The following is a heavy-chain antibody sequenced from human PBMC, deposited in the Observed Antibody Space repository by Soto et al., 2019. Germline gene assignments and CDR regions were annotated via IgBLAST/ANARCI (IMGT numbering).Heavy chain of an antibody. Sequence: PGGSLRLSCAASGFTFSSYSMNWVRQAPGKGLGWVSSISSSSSYIYYADSVKGRFTISRDNAKNSLYLQMNSLRAEDTAVYYCARRYSSSQNWFDPWGQGTLVTVSS. CDR1: GFTFSSYS. V-gene: IGHV3-21*01. CDR2: ISSSSSYI. CDR3: ARRYSSSQNWFDP. D-gene: IGHD6-6*01. J-gene: IGHJ5*02.